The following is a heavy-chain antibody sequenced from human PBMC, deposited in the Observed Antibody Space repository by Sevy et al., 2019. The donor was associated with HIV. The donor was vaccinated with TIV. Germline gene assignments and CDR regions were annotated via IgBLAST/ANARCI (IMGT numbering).Heavy chain of an antibody. Sequence: GGSLRLSCAASGFTFDDYAMHWVRQAPGKGLEWVSLISWDGGSTYYADSVKGRFTISRDNSKNSLYLKMNSLRAEDTALYYCAKVYCSSTSCYTWRTNGMDVWGQGTTVTVSS. D-gene: IGHD2-2*02. CDR3: AKVYCSSTSCYTWRTNGMDV. CDR2: ISWDGGST. J-gene: IGHJ6*02. CDR1: GFTFDDYA. V-gene: IGHV3-43D*04.